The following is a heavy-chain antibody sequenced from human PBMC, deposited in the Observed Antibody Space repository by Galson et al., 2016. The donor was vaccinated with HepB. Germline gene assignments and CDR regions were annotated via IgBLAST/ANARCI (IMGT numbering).Heavy chain of an antibody. Sequence: SLRLSCAASGFTFIDYAVHWVRQAPGKGLEWVASLNQDGGTQYYLPSVRGRFIISRDNSKSSVYLQMSRLTTDDTAVYYCASSVLPSALGFDFWGHGTLVAVSS. D-gene: IGHD5/OR15-5a*01. CDR3: ASSVLPSALGFDF. CDR1: GFTFIDYA. CDR2: LNQDGGTQ. V-gene: IGHV3-7*03. J-gene: IGHJ4*01.